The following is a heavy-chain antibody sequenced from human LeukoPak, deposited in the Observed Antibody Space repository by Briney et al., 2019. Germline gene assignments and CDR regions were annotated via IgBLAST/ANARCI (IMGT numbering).Heavy chain of an antibody. J-gene: IGHJ4*02. V-gene: IGHV1-69*05. CDR1: GGTFSSYA. CDR3: ARGSNYDFWSGYYTFDY. D-gene: IGHD3-3*01. CDR2: IIPIFGTA. Sequence: GASVKVSCKASGGTFSSYAISWVRQAPGQGLEWMGGIIPIFGTANYAQKFQGRVTITTDESTSTAYMELSSLRSEDTAVYYCARGSNYDFWSGYYTFDYWGQGTLVTVSS.